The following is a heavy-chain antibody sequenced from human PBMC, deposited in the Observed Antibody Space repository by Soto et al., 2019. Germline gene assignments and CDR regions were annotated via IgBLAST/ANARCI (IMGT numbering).Heavy chain of an antibody. CDR1: GGTFSSYA. J-gene: IGHJ6*02. Sequence: GASVKVSCKASGGTFSSYAISWVRQAPGQGLEWMGGIIPIFGTANYAQKFQGRVTITADKSTSTAYMELSSLRSEDTAVYYCARGSGCSSTSCYYYYYYGMDVWGQGTTVTVSS. CDR3: ARGSGCSSTSCYYYYYYGMDV. CDR2: IIPIFGTA. D-gene: IGHD2-2*01. V-gene: IGHV1-69*06.